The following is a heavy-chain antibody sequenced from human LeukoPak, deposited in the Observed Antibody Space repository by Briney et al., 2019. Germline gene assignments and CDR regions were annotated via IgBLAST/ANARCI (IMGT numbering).Heavy chain of an antibody. CDR1: GGSISSSSYY. V-gene: IGHV4-39*07. Sequence: SETLSLTCTVSGGSISSSSYYWGWIRQPPGKGLEWIGSIYYSGSTYYNPSLKSRVTISVDTSKNQFSLKLSSVTAADTAVYYCARSVHYYDSSGKFDYWGQGTLVTVSS. J-gene: IGHJ4*02. CDR3: ARSVHYYDSSGKFDY. D-gene: IGHD3-22*01. CDR2: IYYSGST.